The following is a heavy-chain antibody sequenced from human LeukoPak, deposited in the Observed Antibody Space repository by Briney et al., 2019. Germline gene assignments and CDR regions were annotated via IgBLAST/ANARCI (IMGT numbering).Heavy chain of an antibody. CDR2: ISSSSSTI. J-gene: IGHJ4*02. D-gene: IGHD3-10*01. CDR1: GFTFSSYS. Sequence: PGGSLRLSCAASGFTFSSYSMNWVRQAPGKGLEWVSYISSSSSTIYYADSVKGRFTISRDNAKNSLYLQMNSLRDEDTAAYYCARRNYYGSGSLGRPFDYWGQGTLVTVSS. V-gene: IGHV3-48*02. CDR3: ARRNYYGSGSLGRPFDY.